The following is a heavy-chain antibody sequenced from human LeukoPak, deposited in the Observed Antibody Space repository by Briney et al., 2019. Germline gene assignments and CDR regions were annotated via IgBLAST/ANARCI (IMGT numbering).Heavy chain of an antibody. CDR3: ARVWSNIMIVVVDKGGSAFDI. CDR1: GFTFSSYA. J-gene: IGHJ3*02. D-gene: IGHD3-22*01. V-gene: IGHV3-7*04. Sequence: PGGSLRLSCAASGFTFSSYAMSWVRQASGKGLEWVATIKQDGSETYYADSVKGRFTISRDDAKSSLYLQMNSLRADDTAVYYCARVWSNIMIVVVDKGGSAFDIWGQGTTVIVSS. CDR2: IKQDGSET.